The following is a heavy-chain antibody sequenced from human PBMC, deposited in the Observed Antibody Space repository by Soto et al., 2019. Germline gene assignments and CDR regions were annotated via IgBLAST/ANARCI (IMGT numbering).Heavy chain of an antibody. CDR3: AKDGVPAAMPATCDY. CDR1: GFPFSSYG. V-gene: IGHV3-30*18. CDR2: ISYDGSNK. Sequence: PGGSLRLSCAASGFPFSSYGMHWVRQAPGKGLEWVAVISYDGSNKYYADSVKGRFTISRDNSKNTLYLQMNSLRAEDTAVYYCAKDGVPAAMPATCDYWGQGTLVTVSS. J-gene: IGHJ4*02. D-gene: IGHD2-2*01.